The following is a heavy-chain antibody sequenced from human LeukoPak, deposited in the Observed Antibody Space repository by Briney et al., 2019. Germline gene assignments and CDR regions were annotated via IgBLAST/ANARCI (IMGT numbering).Heavy chain of an antibody. V-gene: IGHV4-59*01. CDR1: GGSISSYY. CDR3: ARGSIITAFDY. CDR2: IFYSGST. J-gene: IGHJ4*02. D-gene: IGHD1-20*01. Sequence: PSETLSLTCTVSGGSISSYYWSWIRQPPGKGLEWIGYIFYSGSTNYNPSLNSRVTMSVGTSMNQFSLKLSSVTAADTAVYYCARGSIITAFDYWGQGTLVTVSS.